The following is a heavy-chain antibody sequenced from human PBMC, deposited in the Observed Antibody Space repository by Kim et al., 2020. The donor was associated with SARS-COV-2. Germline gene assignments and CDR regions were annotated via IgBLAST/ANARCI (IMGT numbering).Heavy chain of an antibody. D-gene: IGHD1-7*01. V-gene: IGHV4-61*01. Sequence: SETLSLTCTVSGDSVSSRSYYWSWIRQPPRKGLEWIGNIYYSGSTHYNPSLKSRVTISVDTSKNHFSLKLNSLTAADTAFYYCARSDHWNYITGAFDPWGHGTLVTVSS. CDR1: GDSVSSRSYY. CDR3: ARSDHWNYITGAFDP. CDR2: IYYSGST. J-gene: IGHJ5*02.